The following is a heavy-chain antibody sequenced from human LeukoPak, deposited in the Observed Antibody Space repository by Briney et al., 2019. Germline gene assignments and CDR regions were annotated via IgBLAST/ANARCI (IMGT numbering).Heavy chain of an antibody. V-gene: IGHV3-74*01. J-gene: IGHJ4*02. CDR1: GFTFSSYW. Sequence: GGSLRLSCAASGFTFSSYWMHWVRQAPGKGLVWVSRINTDGSSTGYADSVKGRFTISRDNAKNTLYLQMDSLRAEDTAVYYCARAPNDYWSSYSACFDSRGQGTLVTVSS. CDR2: INTDGSST. CDR3: ARAPNDYWSSYSACFDS. D-gene: IGHD3-3*01.